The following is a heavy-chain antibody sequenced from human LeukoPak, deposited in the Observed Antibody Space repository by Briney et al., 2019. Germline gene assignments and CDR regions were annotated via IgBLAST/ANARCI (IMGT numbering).Heavy chain of an antibody. Sequence: GGSLRLSCAASGFIFSTYSMNWVRQAPGKGLEWVSYINSRSSTIYYADSVKGRFTISRDSAKNSLYLQMNSLRGEDTAVYYCAKDSRDTAMPNNWFDPWGQGTLVTVSS. V-gene: IGHV3-48*01. CDR1: GFIFSTYS. CDR3: AKDSRDTAMPNNWFDP. CDR2: INSRSSTI. J-gene: IGHJ5*02. D-gene: IGHD5-18*01.